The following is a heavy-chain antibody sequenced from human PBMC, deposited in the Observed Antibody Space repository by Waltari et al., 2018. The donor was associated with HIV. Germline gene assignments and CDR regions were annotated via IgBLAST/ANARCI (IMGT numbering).Heavy chain of an antibody. CDR1: GYTFTGYY. J-gene: IGHJ3*02. V-gene: IGHV1-2*02. D-gene: IGHD1-26*01. CDR3: ARGKVGVNDAFDI. CDR2: INPNSGGT. Sequence: QVQLVQSGAEVKKPGASVKVSCKASGYTFTGYYLHWVRQAPGQGLEWMGWINPNSGGTNYAQTLQGRVTRTRETYISSAYMELSRLRSDDTAVYYCARGKVGVNDAFDIWGQGTMVTVSS.